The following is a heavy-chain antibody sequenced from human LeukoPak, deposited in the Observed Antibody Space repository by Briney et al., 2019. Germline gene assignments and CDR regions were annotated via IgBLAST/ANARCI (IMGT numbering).Heavy chain of an antibody. CDR3: ARHGYGYYYYYGMDV. D-gene: IGHD6-13*01. CDR2: IYYSGST. CDR1: GGSISSYY. V-gene: IGHV4-59*08. J-gene: IGHJ6*02. Sequence: PSETLSLTCTVSGGSISSYYWSWIRQPPGKGQEWIGYIYYSGSTNYNPSLKSRVTISVDTSKNQFSLKLSSVTAADTAVYYCARHGYGYYYYYGMDVWGQGTTVTVSS.